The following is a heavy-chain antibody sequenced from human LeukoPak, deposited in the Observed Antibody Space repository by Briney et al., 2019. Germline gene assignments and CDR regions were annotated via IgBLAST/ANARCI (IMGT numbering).Heavy chain of an antibody. D-gene: IGHD3-10*01. J-gene: IGHJ5*02. CDR2: IWYDGSNK. CDR3: ARDDSGSGGSLWRFDP. V-gene: IGHV3-33*08. CDR1: GFTFSSYA. Sequence: GGSLRLSCAASGFTFSSYAMSWVRQAPGKGLEWVAVIWYDGSNKYYADSVKGRFTISRDNSKNTLYLQMNSLRAEDTAVYYCARDDSGSGGSLWRFDPWGQGTLVTVSS.